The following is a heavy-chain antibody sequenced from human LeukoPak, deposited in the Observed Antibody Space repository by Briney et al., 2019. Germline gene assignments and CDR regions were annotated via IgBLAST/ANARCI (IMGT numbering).Heavy chain of an antibody. CDR3: AREDAYCGGDCYYPDYYYYMDV. J-gene: IGHJ6*03. Sequence: SETLSLTCTVSGGSISSGSYYWSWIRQPAGTGLEWLGRIYTSGSTNYNPSLKSRVTISVDTSKNQFSLKLSSVTAADTAVYYCAREDAYCGGDCYYPDYYYYMDVWGKGTTVTVSS. V-gene: IGHV4-61*02. CDR2: IYTSGST. CDR1: GGSISSGSYY. D-gene: IGHD2-21*01.